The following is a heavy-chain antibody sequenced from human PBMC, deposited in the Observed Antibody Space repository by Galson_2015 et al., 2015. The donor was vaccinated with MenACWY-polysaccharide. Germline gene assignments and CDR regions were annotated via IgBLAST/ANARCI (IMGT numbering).Heavy chain of an antibody. CDR2: ISYDGSNK. J-gene: IGHJ6*02. CDR1: GFTFSSSG. CDR3: AKDGGNWNDFYGMDV. V-gene: IGHV3-30*18. Sequence: SLRLSCAASGFTFSSSGTHWVRQAPGKGLEWVAVISYDGSNKYYADSVKGRFTISRDNSKNTLYLQMNSLRAEDTAVYYCAKDGGNWNDFYGMDVWGQGTTGTVSS. D-gene: IGHD1-1*01.